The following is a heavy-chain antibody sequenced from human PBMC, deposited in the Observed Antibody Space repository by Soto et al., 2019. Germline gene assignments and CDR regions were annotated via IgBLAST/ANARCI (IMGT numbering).Heavy chain of an antibody. D-gene: IGHD6-19*01. V-gene: IGHV1-3*01. Sequence: ASVKVSCKAFGYTFTSYAMHWVRQAPGQRLEWMGWINAGNGNTKYSQKFQGRVTITRDTSASTAYMELSSLRSEDTAVYYCARDDEIKDSSGWYRFDYWGQGTLVTVSS. CDR3: ARDDEIKDSSGWYRFDY. J-gene: IGHJ4*02. CDR2: INAGNGNT. CDR1: GYTFTSYA.